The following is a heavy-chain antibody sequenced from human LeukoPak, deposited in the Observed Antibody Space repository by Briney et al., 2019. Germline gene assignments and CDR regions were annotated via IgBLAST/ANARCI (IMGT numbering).Heavy chain of an antibody. D-gene: IGHD6-6*01. V-gene: IGHV4-59*12. CDR2: IYYSGST. Sequence: SETLSLTCTVSGGSISSYYWSWIRQPPGKGLEWIGYIYYSGSTNYNPSLKSRVTISVDRSKNQFSLKLSSVTAADTAVYCCARERTGSGSSVFYFDYWGQGTLVTVSS. J-gene: IGHJ4*02. CDR3: ARERTGSGSSVFYFDY. CDR1: GGSISSYY.